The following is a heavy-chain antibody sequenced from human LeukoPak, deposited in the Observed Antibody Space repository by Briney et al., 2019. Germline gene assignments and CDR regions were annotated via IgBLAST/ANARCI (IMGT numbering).Heavy chain of an antibody. CDR3: ARDGSGTLGVY. D-gene: IGHD1-14*01. CDR1: GFTFSSYV. Sequence: GGSLRLSCAASGFTFSSYVMNWVRQAPGKGLEWVSGISASGGIKDYTDSVKGRFTISRDSSKNTLYLQMNSLRAEDTAVYYCARDGSGTLGVYWGQGTLVTVSS. CDR2: ISASGGIK. V-gene: IGHV3-23*01. J-gene: IGHJ4*02.